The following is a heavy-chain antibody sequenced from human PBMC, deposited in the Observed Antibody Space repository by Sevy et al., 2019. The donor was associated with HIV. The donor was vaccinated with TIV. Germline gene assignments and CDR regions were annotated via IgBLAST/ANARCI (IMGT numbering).Heavy chain of an antibody. Sequence: SETLSLTCTVSGGSISSYYWSWIRQPPGKGLEWIGYIYYSGSTNYNPSLKSRVTISVDTSKNQFSLKLSSVTAADTVVYYCARDRHGGKAQYGMDVWGQGTTVTVSS. CDR1: GGSISSYY. J-gene: IGHJ6*02. V-gene: IGHV4-59*13. D-gene: IGHD2-15*01. CDR2: IYYSGST. CDR3: ARDRHGGKAQYGMDV.